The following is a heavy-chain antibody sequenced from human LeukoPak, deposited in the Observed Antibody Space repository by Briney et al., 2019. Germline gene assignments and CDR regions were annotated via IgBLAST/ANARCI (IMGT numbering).Heavy chain of an antibody. V-gene: IGHV4-34*01. CDR2: INHSGST. J-gene: IGHJ5*02. D-gene: IGHD2-15*01. Sequence: SETLSLTCAVYGGSFSGYYWSWIRQPPGKGLEWIGEINHSGSTNYNPPLRSRVTISVDTSKNQFSLKLSSVTAADTAVYYCARVPPRYCSGGSCYSRSVWFDPWGQGTLVTVSS. CDR3: ARVPPRYCSGGSCYSRSVWFDP. CDR1: GGSFSGYY.